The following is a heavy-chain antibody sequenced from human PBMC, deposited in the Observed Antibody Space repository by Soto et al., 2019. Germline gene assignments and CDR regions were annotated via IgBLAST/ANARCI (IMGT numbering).Heavy chain of an antibody. J-gene: IGHJ6*02. D-gene: IGHD1-20*01. V-gene: IGHV1-69*12. CDR2: IIPIFGTA. CDR1: GGTFSSYA. Sequence: QVQLVQSGAEVKKPGSSVKVSCKASGGTFSSYAISWVRQAPGQGLEWMGGIIPIFGTANYAQKFQGRVRITVDEATSTAYMELSSRGSEDTDVYYCGGNRNDLYCYGMDVWGQGATVTVSS. CDR3: GGNRNDLYCYGMDV.